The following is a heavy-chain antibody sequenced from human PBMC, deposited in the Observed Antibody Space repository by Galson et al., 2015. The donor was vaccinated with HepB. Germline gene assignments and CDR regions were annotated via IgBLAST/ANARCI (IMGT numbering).Heavy chain of an antibody. J-gene: IGHJ6*02. V-gene: IGHV1-69*06. CDR2: IIPIFGTA. CDR1: GGTFSSYA. Sequence: SVKVSCKSSGGTFSSYAISWVRQAPGQGLEWMGGIIPIFGTANYAQKFQGRVTITADKSTSTAYMELSSLRSEDTAVYYCARVAGDSSGYWIGYYYYYGMDVWGQGTTVTVSS. D-gene: IGHD3-22*01. CDR3: ARVAGDSSGYWIGYYYYYGMDV.